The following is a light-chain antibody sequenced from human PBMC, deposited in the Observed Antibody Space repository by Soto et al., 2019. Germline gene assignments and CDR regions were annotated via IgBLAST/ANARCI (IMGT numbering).Light chain of an antibody. J-gene: IGLJ1*01. CDR1: SSDVGNYNY. Sequence: QSALTQPRSVSGSPGQSVTISCTGTSSDVGNYNYVSWYQQHPGKAPKLIIYDVSKRPSGVHDRLSGSKSGHTASLSISWLRPKDEDNYYCCSYACSLTYVFGTETKVTVL. CDR3: CSYACSLTYV. CDR2: DVS. V-gene: IGLV2-11*01.